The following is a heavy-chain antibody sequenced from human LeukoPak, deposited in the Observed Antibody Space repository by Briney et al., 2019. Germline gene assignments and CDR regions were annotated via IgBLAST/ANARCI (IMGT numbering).Heavy chain of an antibody. CDR3: ARGRQFPSDDY. D-gene: IGHD5-24*01. V-gene: IGHV1-18*01. CDR1: GYTFTNYG. Sequence: ASVKVSCKASGYTFTNYGTVWVRQAPGQGLEWMGWISAYNGNTNYAQKLQGRVTMTTDTSTSTTYMELRSLRSDDTAVYYCARGRQFPSDDYWGQGTLVTVSS. J-gene: IGHJ4*02. CDR2: ISAYNGNT.